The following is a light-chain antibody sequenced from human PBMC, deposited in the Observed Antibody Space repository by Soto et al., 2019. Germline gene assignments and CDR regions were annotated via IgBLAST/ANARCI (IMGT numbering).Light chain of an antibody. CDR1: QSISSY. Sequence: DIQMTQSPSSLSASVGDRVTITCRASQSISSYLNWYQQKPGKAPKLLIYAASSLQSGVPSRFSGGGSGTDFTLTISNLQPEDFVIYYCQQSYSTPATFGGGTKVEIK. CDR3: QQSYSTPAT. V-gene: IGKV1-39*01. J-gene: IGKJ4*01. CDR2: AAS.